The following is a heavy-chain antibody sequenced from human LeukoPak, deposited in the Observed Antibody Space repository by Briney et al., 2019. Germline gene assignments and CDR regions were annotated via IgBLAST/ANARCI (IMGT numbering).Heavy chain of an antibody. V-gene: IGHV3-7*03. CDR2: INHNGNVN. D-gene: IGHD3-16*01. J-gene: IGHJ6*02. CDR1: GFTFSSYW. Sequence: GGSLRLSCAASGFTFSSYWMNWARQAPGKGLEWVASINHNGNVNYYVDSVKGRFTISRDNAKNSLYLQMSNLRAEDTAVYFCARGGGLDVWGQGATVTVSS. CDR3: ARGGGLDV.